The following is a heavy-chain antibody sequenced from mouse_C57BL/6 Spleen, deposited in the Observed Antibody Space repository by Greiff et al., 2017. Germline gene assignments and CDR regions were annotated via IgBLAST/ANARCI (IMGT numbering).Heavy chain of an antibody. D-gene: IGHD1-1*01. CDR2: IDPNSGGT. Sequence: QSCQASGYTFTSYWMHWVTQRPGRGLEWIGRIDPNSGGTKYNEKFKSKATLTVDKPSSTAYMQLSSLTSEDSAVYYCARVNYGGNYAMDYWGQGTSVTVSS. CDR3: ARVNYGGNYAMDY. CDR1: GYTFTSYW. J-gene: IGHJ4*01. V-gene: IGHV1-72*01.